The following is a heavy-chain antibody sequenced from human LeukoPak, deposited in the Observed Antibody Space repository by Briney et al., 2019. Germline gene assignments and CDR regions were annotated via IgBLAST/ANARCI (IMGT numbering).Heavy chain of an antibody. CDR1: GFTFSSYA. D-gene: IGHD2-2*01. CDR2: IGSGVRT. V-gene: IGHV3-23*01. CDR3: AKGCIITSCAEGRWFDP. J-gene: IGHJ5*02. Sequence: GGSLRLSCAASGFTFSSYAMSWVRQAPGKGLEWVSSIGSGVRTYDADSVKGRFTISRDNSKNTLYLQMNSLRAEDTAIYYCAKGCIITSCAEGRWFDPWGQGTLVTVSS.